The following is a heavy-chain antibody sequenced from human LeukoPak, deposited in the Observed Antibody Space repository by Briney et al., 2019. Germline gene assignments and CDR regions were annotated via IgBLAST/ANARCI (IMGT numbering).Heavy chain of an antibody. CDR1: GVTFSSYV. CDR3: AKDQWNPDY. D-gene: IGHD6-19*01. J-gene: IGHJ4*02. V-gene: IGHV3-33*06. CDR2: VWDDGSSQ. Sequence: GGSLRLSCAASGVTFSSYVMHWVRQAPGKGLEWVAVVWDDGSSQNYADSVKGRFTISRDNSKNMLYLQMNSLRAEDTAVYYCAKDQWNPDYWGQGTLVSVSS.